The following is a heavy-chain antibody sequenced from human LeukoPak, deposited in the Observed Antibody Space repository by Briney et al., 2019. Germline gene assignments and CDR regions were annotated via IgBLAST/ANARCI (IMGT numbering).Heavy chain of an antibody. CDR3: AREGGPYRPLDY. J-gene: IGHJ4*02. Sequence: PGGSLRLSCAASGFTFSNYGMHWVRQPPGEGLEWIGEVHLSGRTNYNPSLESRVTMSVDMSENHISLKLTSVTAADTAVYYCAREGGPYRPLDYSGQGTLVTVSS. V-gene: IGHV4-4*02. CDR2: VHLSGRT. CDR1: GFTFSNYG.